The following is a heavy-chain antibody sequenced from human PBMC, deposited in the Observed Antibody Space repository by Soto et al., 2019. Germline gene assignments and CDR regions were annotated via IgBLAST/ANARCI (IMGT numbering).Heavy chain of an antibody. CDR3: ARGRTWYSSGWGSYYYYGMDV. Sequence: SVKVSCKASGGTFSSYAISWVRQAPGQGLEWMGGIIPIFGTANYAQKFQGRVTITADESTSTAYMELSSLRSEDTAMYYCARGRTWYSSGWGSYYYYGMDVWGQGTTVTVSS. V-gene: IGHV1-69*13. D-gene: IGHD6-19*01. CDR2: IIPIFGTA. J-gene: IGHJ6*02. CDR1: GGTFSSYA.